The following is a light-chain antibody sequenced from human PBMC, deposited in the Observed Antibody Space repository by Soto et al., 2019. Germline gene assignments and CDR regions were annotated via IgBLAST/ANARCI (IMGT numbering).Light chain of an antibody. CDR2: DVS. CDR3: SSYTTTSAHVM. CDR1: SSDVGGYEY. V-gene: IGLV2-14*03. J-gene: IGLJ3*02. Sequence: QSALTQPASVSGSPGQSLTISCTGTSSDVGGYEYVSWYQQHPGKAPKLMIYDVSNRPSGVSNRFSGSKSGNTASLAISGLQAEDEADYSCSSYTTTSAHVMFGGGTKLTVL.